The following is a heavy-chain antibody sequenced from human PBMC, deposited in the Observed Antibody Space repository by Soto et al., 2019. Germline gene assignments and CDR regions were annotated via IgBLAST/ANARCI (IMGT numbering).Heavy chain of an antibody. J-gene: IGHJ3*02. CDR2: IYYSGST. V-gene: IGHV4-59*01. CDR1: GGSISSYY. D-gene: IGHD3-10*01. Sequence: QVQLQESGPGLVKPSETLSLTCTVSGGSISSYYWSWIRQPPGKGLEWIGYIYYSGSTNYNPSLKSRVTISVDTSKNQFSPKRSSVTAADTAVYYCARVWGGAFDIWGQGTMVTVSS. CDR3: ARVWGGAFDI.